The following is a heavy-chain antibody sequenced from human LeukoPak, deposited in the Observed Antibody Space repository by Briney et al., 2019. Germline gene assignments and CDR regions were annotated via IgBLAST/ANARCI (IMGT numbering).Heavy chain of an antibody. CDR1: GFIFSNYG. Sequence: GGPLRLSCAASGFIFSNYGMHWVRQAPDKGREWVAFIRYDGRNIYYADSEKGRFSISRGNSKNMVYLQIRSLRAEDTAVYYCVKERIGVYYDATTYHYPLIEYDAFDIWGQGTLVTVSS. D-gene: IGHD4/OR15-4a*01. CDR3: VKERIGVYYDATTYHYPLIEYDAFDI. J-gene: IGHJ3*02. V-gene: IGHV3-30*02. CDR2: IRYDGRNI.